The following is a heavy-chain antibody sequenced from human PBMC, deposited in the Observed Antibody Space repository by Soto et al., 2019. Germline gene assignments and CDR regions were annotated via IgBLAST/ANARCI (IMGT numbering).Heavy chain of an antibody. J-gene: IGHJ6*02. CDR1: GFTFSGSA. Sequence: EVQLVESGGGLVQPGGSLKLSCAASGFTFSGSAMHWVRQASGKGLEWVGRIRSKADNYATAYAASVKGRFTFSRDDSKNXXYXQXSSLKTEDTAVYYCTSSILGYCSGGSCYGAPLGMDVWGQGTTVTVSS. CDR3: TSSILGYCSGGSCYGAPLGMDV. D-gene: IGHD2-15*01. V-gene: IGHV3-73*01. CDR2: IRSKADNYAT.